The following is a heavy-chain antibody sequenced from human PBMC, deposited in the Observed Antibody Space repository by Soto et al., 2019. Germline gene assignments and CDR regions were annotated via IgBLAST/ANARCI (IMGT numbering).Heavy chain of an antibody. CDR1: GGSISSYY. D-gene: IGHD3-9*01. CDR2: IYYSGST. Sequence: PSETLSLTCTVSGGSISSYYWSWIRQPPGKGLEWIGYIYYSGSTNYNPSLKSRVTISVDTSKNQFSLKLSSVTAADTAVYYCARHYKDYDILTGYSRPVYFDYWGQGTLVTVSS. V-gene: IGHV4-59*08. J-gene: IGHJ4*02. CDR3: ARHYKDYDILTGYSRPVYFDY.